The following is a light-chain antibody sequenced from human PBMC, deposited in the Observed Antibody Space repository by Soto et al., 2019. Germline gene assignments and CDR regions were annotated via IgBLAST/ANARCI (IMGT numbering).Light chain of an antibody. V-gene: IGKV1-5*01. CDR1: QSISSW. Sequence: IQMTHSPSTLSASVGDRVTVTVRASQSISSWLAWYQQKPGKAPKLLIYDASSLQSGVPSRFSGSVSGTEFTLTISSLQPDDFATYYCLQYGSYFPTFGQGTKVDVK. J-gene: IGKJ1*01. CDR3: LQYGSYFPT. CDR2: DAS.